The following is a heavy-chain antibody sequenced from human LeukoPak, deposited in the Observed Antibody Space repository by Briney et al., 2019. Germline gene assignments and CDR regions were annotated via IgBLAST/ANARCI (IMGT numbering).Heavy chain of an antibody. V-gene: IGHV3-30*02. Sequence: GGSLRLSCAASGFTFSSYGMHWVCQAPGKGLEWVAFIRYDGSNKYYADSVKGRFTISRDNSKNTLYLQMNSLRAEDTAVYYCANLGRGGYPLDYWGQGTLVTVSS. CDR2: IRYDGSNK. CDR3: ANLGRGGYPLDY. D-gene: IGHD2-15*01. CDR1: GFTFSSYG. J-gene: IGHJ4*02.